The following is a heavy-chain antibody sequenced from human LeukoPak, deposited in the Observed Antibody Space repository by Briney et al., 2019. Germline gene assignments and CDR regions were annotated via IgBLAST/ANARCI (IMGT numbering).Heavy chain of an antibody. CDR3: ARKRGVGVDTNAFDM. J-gene: IGHJ3*02. Sequence: ASVKVSCKASGYTFSDYDINWVRQAAGQGLEWMGWINANNDGSIYAQKFQGRVTMTRDTSINTAYMELSRLRSDDTAVYYCARKRGVGVDTNAFDMWGQGTMVTVSS. CDR2: INANNDGS. CDR1: GYTFSDYD. V-gene: IGHV1-2*02. D-gene: IGHD3-3*01.